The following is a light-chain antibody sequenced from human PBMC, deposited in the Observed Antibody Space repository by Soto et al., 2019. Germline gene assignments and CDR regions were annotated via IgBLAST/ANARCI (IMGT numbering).Light chain of an antibody. Sequence: QSVLTQPPSVSGAPGQRVTISCTGSSSNIGAGYDVHWYQQLPGTAPKLLIYGYTNRPSGVPDRFSGAKSGTSASRAIIGRHAAEEDDYYYCQSYGSRSSGVFGGGTKVTVL. J-gene: IGLJ2*01. CDR2: GYT. CDR1: SSNIGAGYD. CDR3: QSYGSRSSGV. V-gene: IGLV1-40*01.